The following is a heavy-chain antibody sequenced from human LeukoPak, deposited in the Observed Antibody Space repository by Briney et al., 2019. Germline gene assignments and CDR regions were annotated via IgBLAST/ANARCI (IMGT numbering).Heavy chain of an antibody. CDR3: ARLSSSWYQDWYFDL. CDR2: IYTSGSP. V-gene: IGHV4-4*07. Sequence: SETLSLTCTVSGGSISSYDWSWIRQPAGKGLEWIGRIYTSGSPNYNPSLKSRVTMSVDTSKNQFSLKLSSVTAADTAVYYCARLSSSWYQDWYFDLWGRGTLVTVSS. D-gene: IGHD6-13*01. J-gene: IGHJ2*01. CDR1: GGSISSYD.